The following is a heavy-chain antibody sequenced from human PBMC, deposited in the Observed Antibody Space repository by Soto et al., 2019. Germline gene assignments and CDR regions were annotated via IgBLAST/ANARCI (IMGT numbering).Heavy chain of an antibody. V-gene: IGHV3-23*01. Sequence: GGSLRLSCAASGFTFSSCAMSWVRQAPGKGLEWVSGISGGGKNTYYADSVKGRVAISRDNSRNILYLQMNSLRVEDTALYYCAKSEGGVSGPVDYWGQGXLVTVSS. J-gene: IGHJ4*02. CDR2: ISGGGKNT. CDR3: AKSEGGVSGPVDY. CDR1: GFTFSSCA. D-gene: IGHD1-26*01.